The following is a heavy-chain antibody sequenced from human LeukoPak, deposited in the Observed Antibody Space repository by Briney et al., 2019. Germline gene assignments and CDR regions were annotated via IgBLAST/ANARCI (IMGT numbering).Heavy chain of an antibody. V-gene: IGHV3-23*01. J-gene: IGHJ4*02. Sequence: GGSLRLPCAASRFTFDNYRMSWVRQAPGKGLEWVSTVNADGGNTYYADSVKGRFTISRDNSKSTLILQMNSLRVEDTALYYCTKRVKYGGTWDHFADWGQGTLVTVSS. CDR3: TKRVKYGGTWDHFAD. CDR1: RFTFDNYR. CDR2: VNADGGNT. D-gene: IGHD1-26*01.